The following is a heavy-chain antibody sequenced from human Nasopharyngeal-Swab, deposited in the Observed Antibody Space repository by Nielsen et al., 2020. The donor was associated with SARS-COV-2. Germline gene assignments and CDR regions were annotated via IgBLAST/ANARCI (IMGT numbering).Heavy chain of an antibody. J-gene: IGHJ6*03. CDR3: ARGGWLRRDYYYSYYYMDV. CDR2: IIPILPIT. D-gene: IGHD5-24*01. V-gene: IGHV1-69*10. Sequence: SVKVSCKTSGGTFSSYGISWFRQAPGKGLGWMGGIIPILPITNYAQKFQDRVTITADKSTSTAYMELSSLRSEDTAAYYCARGGWLRRDYYYSYYYMDVWGKGTTVTVSS. CDR1: GGTFSSYG.